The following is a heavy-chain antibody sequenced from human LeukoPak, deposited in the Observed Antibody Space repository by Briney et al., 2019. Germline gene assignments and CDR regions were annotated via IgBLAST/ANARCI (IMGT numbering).Heavy chain of an antibody. Sequence: GGSLRLSCAASGFTFSTYGMHWVRQAPGKRLEWVAVTWYDGSYKYYGDSVKGRFTISRDNSKNTLYLQMNSLRAEDTAVYYCAKDLGPKRMTTIDYWGQGTLVTVSS. CDR2: TWYDGSYK. CDR3: AKDLGPKRMTTIDY. J-gene: IGHJ4*02. V-gene: IGHV3-33*06. CDR1: GFTFSTYG. D-gene: IGHD4-17*01.